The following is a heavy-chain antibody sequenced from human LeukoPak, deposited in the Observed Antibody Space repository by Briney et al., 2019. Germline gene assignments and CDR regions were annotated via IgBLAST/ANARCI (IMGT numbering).Heavy chain of an antibody. D-gene: IGHD3-9*01. Sequence: GGSLRLSCAASGFTFSRYWMHWVRQAPGKGLVWVSRIDSDGTNRDYADSAKGRFTISRDNAKNTVYLQMNSLRDEDTAVNYCEGRATGLPEYWGQGSLVTVSS. V-gene: IGHV3-74*01. CDR3: EGRATGLPEY. CDR1: GFTFSRYW. J-gene: IGHJ4*02. CDR2: IDSDGTNR.